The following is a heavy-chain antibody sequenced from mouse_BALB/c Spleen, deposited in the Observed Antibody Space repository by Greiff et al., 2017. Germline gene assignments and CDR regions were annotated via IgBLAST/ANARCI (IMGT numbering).Heavy chain of an antibody. Sequence: EVQLQQSGAELVKPGASVKLSCTASGFNIKDTYMHWVKQRPEQGLEWIGRIDPANGNTKYDPKFQGKATITADTPSNTAYLQLSSLTSEDTAVYYCASPYYRYDWFAYWGQGTLVTVSA. CDR2: IDPANGNT. CDR3: ASPYYRYDWFAY. V-gene: IGHV14-3*02. D-gene: IGHD2-14*01. J-gene: IGHJ3*01. CDR1: GFNIKDTY.